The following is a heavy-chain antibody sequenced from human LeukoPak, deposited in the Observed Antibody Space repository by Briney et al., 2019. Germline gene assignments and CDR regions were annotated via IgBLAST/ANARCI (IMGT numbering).Heavy chain of an antibody. Sequence: GASVKVSCKASGYTFTSYGINWVRQAPGQGLEWMGWISAYNGNTNYAQKLQGRVTMTTDTSTSTAYMELRSLRSDDTAVYYCARGSIYGDYEFFGYWGQGTLVTVSS. CDR2: ISAYNGNT. CDR1: GYTFTSYG. CDR3: ARGSIYGDYEFFGY. J-gene: IGHJ4*02. D-gene: IGHD4-17*01. V-gene: IGHV1-18*01.